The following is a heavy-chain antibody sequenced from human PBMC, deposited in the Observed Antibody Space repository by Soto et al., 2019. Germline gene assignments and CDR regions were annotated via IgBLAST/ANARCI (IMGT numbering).Heavy chain of an antibody. CDR2: FDPEDGET. D-gene: IGHD6-6*01. CDR1: GYTLTELS. J-gene: IGHJ6*02. CDR3: ANDIPEVSARPRTGLRYYYYRTDV. V-gene: IGHV1-24*01. Sequence: ASVKVSCKVSGYTLTELSMHWVRQAPGKGLERMGGFDPEDGETIYAQKLQGRVTMTEYKSTDTAYMELRILRSEDTAVYYCANDIPEVSARPRTGLRYYYYRTDVWGQGTKDTDSS.